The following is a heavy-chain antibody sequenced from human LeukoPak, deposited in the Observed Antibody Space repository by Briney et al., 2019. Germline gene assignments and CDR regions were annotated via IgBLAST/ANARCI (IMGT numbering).Heavy chain of an antibody. D-gene: IGHD3-3*01. J-gene: IGHJ4*02. V-gene: IGHV4-31*03. CDR2: IYYSGSI. CDR3: ARDKGHDFWSGYYMAPGYFDY. CDR1: GGSIISGGYY. Sequence: PSRTLSLPSTVSGGSIISGGYYWSWIRPHPGKGLEWIGYIYYSGSIYYNPSLKSRVTISVDTSKNHFSLKLSSVTAADTAVYYCARDKGHDFWSGYYMAPGYFDYWGQGTLVTVSS.